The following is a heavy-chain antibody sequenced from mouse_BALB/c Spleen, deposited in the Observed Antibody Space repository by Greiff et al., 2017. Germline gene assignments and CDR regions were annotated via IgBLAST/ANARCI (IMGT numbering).Heavy chain of an antibody. CDR3: ARYGNYGYAMDY. CDR2: ISYSGST. Sequence: LQQPGPSLVKPPQTLSLTRSVTGDSITSGYWNWIRKFPGNKLEYMGYISYSGSTYYNPSLKSRISITRDTSKNQYYLQLNSVTTEDTATYYCARYGNYGYAMDYWGQGTSVTVSS. V-gene: IGHV3-8*02. CDR1: GDSITSGY. J-gene: IGHJ4*01. D-gene: IGHD2-1*01.